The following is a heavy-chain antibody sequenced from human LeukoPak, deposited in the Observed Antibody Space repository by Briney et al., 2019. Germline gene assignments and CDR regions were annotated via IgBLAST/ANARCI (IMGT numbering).Heavy chain of an antibody. J-gene: IGHJ6*04. D-gene: IGHD1-20*01. CDR2: IRYDGSNK. CDR3: AKDRYNWNPTAMDV. CDR1: GFTFSSYG. Sequence: GGSLRLSCAASGFTFSSYGMHWVRQAPGKGLEWVAFIRYDGSNKYYADSVKGRFTISRDNSKNTPYLQMNSLRAEDTAVYYCAKDRYNWNPTAMDVWGKGTTVTVSS. V-gene: IGHV3-30*02.